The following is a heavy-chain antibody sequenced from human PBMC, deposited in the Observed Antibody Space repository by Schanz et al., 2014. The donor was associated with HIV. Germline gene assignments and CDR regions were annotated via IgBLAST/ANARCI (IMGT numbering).Heavy chain of an antibody. Sequence: QVQLVQSGAEVKKPGASVKVSCKASGYTFTSYYMHWVRQAPGQGLEWMGIINPSGGSTSYAQKFQGRVTMTRDTSTSTVYMDLKSLRSDDTAIYYCARGARYGMDVWGQGTTVIVSS. CDR2: INPSGGST. J-gene: IGHJ6*02. CDR3: ARGARYGMDV. CDR1: GYTFTSYY. V-gene: IGHV1-46*01.